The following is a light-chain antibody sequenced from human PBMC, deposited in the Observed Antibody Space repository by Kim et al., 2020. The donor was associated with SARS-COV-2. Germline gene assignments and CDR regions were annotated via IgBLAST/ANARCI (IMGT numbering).Light chain of an antibody. CDR1: QGVSTN. CDR2: AAS. V-gene: IGKV1-8*01. J-gene: IGKJ1*01. Sequence: AIRITQSPSSLSASTGDRVTITCRASQGVSTNLAWYQQKPGEAPKLLIYAASTLQSGVPSRFSGSGSGTDFTLTISCLQSEDFATYYCQQYFTYPRTFGQGTKVEIK. CDR3: QQYFTYPRT.